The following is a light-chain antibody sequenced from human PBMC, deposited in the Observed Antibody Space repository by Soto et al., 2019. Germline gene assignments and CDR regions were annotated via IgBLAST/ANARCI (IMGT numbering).Light chain of an antibody. CDR3: QQYNNWSPIT. V-gene: IGKV3-15*01. CDR2: SAS. CDR1: QSVSKS. J-gene: IGKJ5*01. Sequence: EIVMTQSPATLSVSPGERATLSCRASQSVSKSLAWYQQKPGQAPRLLISSASTRATGIPARFSGSGSETEFTLTISSLQSEDFAVYYCQQYNNWSPITFGQGTRLEIK.